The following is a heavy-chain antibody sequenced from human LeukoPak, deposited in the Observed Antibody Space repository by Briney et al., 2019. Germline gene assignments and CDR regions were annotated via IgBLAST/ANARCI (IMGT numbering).Heavy chain of an antibody. CDR1: GFTFSSYG. CDR2: ISYDGSNK. J-gene: IGHJ1*01. CDR3: ANAPFFAAYFQD. Sequence: GGSLRLSCAASGFTFSSYGMHWVRQAPGKGLEWVAVISYDGSNKYYADSVQGRFTISRDNSKNTLYLQMNSLRAEDTAVYYCANAPFFAAYFQDWGQGTLVTVSS. V-gene: IGHV3-30*18. D-gene: IGHD2/OR15-2a*01.